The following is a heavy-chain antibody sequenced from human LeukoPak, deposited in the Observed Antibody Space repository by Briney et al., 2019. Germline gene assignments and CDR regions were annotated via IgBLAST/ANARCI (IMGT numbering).Heavy chain of an antibody. D-gene: IGHD4-17*01. Sequence: PGGSLRLSCAASGFTFSTYAMSWVRQAPGKGLEWVSGISGSGGSTYYADSVKGRFTISRDKSKNTLYVQMNSLRAEDTAVYYCASSFTVTTKKNNFDYWGQRTLVTVSS. CDR1: GFTFSTYA. CDR3: ASSFTVTTKKNNFDY. J-gene: IGHJ4*02. CDR2: ISGSGGST. V-gene: IGHV3-23*01.